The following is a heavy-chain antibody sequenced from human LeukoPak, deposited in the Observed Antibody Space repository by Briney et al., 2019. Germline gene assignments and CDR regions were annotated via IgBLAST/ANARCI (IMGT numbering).Heavy chain of an antibody. CDR3: ARDPDSTGYFDY. D-gene: IGHD2-21*02. Sequence: SETLSLTCTVSGGSISSGDYYWSWIRQPPGKGLEWIGYIYYSGSTYYNPSLKSRVTISVDTSKNQFSLKLSSVTAADTAVYYCARDPDSTGYFDYWGQGTLVTVSS. CDR1: GGSISSGDYY. CDR2: IYYSGST. V-gene: IGHV4-30-4*08. J-gene: IGHJ4*02.